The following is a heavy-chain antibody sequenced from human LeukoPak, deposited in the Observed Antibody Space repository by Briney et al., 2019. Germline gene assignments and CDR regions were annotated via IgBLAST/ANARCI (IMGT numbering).Heavy chain of an antibody. V-gene: IGHV6-1*01. CDR3: TRAGGDSWYFDY. J-gene: IGHJ4*02. Sequence: SQTLSLTCAISGDSVTSSSAAWHWIRQSPSRGLEWLGRTYYRSKWYNDYSVSVKSRIDINADTSKNQFSLQLNSVTPEDTAMYYCTRAGGDSWYFDYWGQGTLVTVSS. CDR2: TYYRSKWYN. CDR1: GDSVTSSSAA. D-gene: IGHD2-21*02.